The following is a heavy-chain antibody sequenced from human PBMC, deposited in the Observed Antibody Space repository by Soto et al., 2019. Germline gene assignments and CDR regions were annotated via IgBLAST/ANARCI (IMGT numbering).Heavy chain of an antibody. V-gene: IGHV5-51*01. CDR2: IWPGNSDT. CDR3: ARHLHHDSSGIYSPFDF. D-gene: IGHD3-22*01. J-gene: IGHJ4*02. CDR1: GYSFTTYW. Sequence: PGESLKISCKGSGYSFTTYWIGWVRQMPGKGLEWMGIIWPGNSDTRYSPTFQGHVTISADKSISTAYLQWRSLEASDTAMYYCARHLHHDSSGIYSPFDFWGQGILVTVSS.